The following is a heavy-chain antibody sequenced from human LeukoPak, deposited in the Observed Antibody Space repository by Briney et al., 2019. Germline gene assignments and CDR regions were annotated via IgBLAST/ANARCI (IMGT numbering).Heavy chain of an antibody. Sequence: PGRSLRLSCAASGFTFSSYAMRWVRQAPGKGLEWVAVISYDGSNKYYADSVKGRFTISRDNSKNTLYLQMNSLRAEDTAVYYCARGILYYYYGMDVWGQGTTVTVSS. V-gene: IGHV3-30-3*01. J-gene: IGHJ6*02. CDR3: ARGILYYYYGMDV. CDR1: GFTFSSYA. CDR2: ISYDGSNK.